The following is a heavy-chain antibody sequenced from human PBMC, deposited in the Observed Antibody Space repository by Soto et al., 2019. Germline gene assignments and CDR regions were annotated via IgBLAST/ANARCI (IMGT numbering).Heavy chain of an antibody. Sequence: EVQLLESGGGLVQPGGSLRLSCAASGFTFGSYAMSWVRQAPGKGLEWVSLVTYSGANTYYAGSVTGPFTISRDNSRNTLYLQMSSLRVEDTAVYYCATPSLSTGGYSSFDSWGRGALVTVSS. CDR1: GFTFGSYA. V-gene: IGHV3-23*01. D-gene: IGHD1-26*01. J-gene: IGHJ4*02. CDR3: ATPSLSTGGYSSFDS. CDR2: VTYSGANT.